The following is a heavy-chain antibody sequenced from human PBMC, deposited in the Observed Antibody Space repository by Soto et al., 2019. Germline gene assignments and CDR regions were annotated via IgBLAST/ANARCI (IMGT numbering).Heavy chain of an antibody. V-gene: IGHV3-23*01. CDR1: GLTFSNYA. D-gene: IGHD1-7*01. Sequence: GVSLRLSCATSGLTFSNYAMSWVRQAPGGGLEWVSSKSGSSSTTYYADSVRGRFTISRDRSKNTLYLQMSSLRAEDTPLYYCAKNQQRELPRVIDFWGQGTLVTVSS. CDR2: KSGSSSTT. J-gene: IGHJ4*02. CDR3: AKNQQRELPRVIDF.